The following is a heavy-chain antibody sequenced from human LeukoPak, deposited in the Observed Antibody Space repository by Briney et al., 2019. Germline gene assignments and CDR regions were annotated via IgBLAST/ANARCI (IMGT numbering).Heavy chain of an antibody. CDR2: IYYTGGT. V-gene: IGHV4-59*08. CDR3: VRLAVSGHEYFQH. D-gene: IGHD7-27*01. Sequence: SETLSLTCTVSGGSISSYYWSWIRQPPGKGLEWIGYIYYTGGTTYNPSLKSRVTISVDTSRTQFSLKLSSVTAADTAVYYCVRLAVSGHEYFQHWGQGTLVTVSS. J-gene: IGHJ1*01. CDR1: GGSISSYY.